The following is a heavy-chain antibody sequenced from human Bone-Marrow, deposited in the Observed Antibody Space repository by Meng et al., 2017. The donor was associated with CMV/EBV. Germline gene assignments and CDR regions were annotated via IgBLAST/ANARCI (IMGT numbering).Heavy chain of an antibody. CDR2: ISSSSSTI. CDR3: ASGGGRVVVPAASGVDV. Sequence: GGSLRLSCAASGFTFSSYSMNWVRQAPGKGLEWVSYISSSSSTIYYADSVKGRFTISRDNAKNSLYLQMNSLRAEDTAVYYCASGGGRVVVPAASGVDVWGQGTTVTVSS. J-gene: IGHJ6*02. CDR1: GFTFSSYS. D-gene: IGHD2-2*01. V-gene: IGHV3-48*04.